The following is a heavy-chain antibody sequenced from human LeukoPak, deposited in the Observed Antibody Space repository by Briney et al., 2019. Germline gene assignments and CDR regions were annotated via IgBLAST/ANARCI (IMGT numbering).Heavy chain of an antibody. Sequence: GASVKVSCKASGYTFTSYYMHWVRQAPGQGLEWMGRVIPILGIANYAQKFQGRVTITADKSTSTAYMELSSLRSGDTAVYYCARADSNYEVHWGQGTLVTVSS. J-gene: IGHJ4*02. CDR2: VIPILGIA. D-gene: IGHD4-11*01. CDR1: GYTFTSYY. CDR3: ARADSNYEVH. V-gene: IGHV1-69*04.